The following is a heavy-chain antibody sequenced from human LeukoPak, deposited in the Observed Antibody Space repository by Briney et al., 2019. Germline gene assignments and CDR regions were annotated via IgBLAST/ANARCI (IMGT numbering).Heavy chain of an antibody. J-gene: IGHJ4*02. CDR3: ARGYTSASS. V-gene: IGHV3-30*04. CDR1: GFTFNIFA. Sequence: PGGSLRLSCAASGFTFNIFAMHWVRQAPGKGLEWVAVISYDGTNKYYADSVKGRFTISRDNSKNTLYLQMDSLRADDMSVYYSARGYTSASSWGQGTLVTVSS. CDR2: ISYDGTNK. D-gene: IGHD6-19*01.